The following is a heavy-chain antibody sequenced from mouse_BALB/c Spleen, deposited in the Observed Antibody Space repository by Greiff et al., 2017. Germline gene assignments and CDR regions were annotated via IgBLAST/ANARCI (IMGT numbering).Heavy chain of an antibody. CDR2: ISSGGSYT. Sequence: EVKLVESGGGLVKPGGSLKLSCAASGFTFSSYAMSWVRQTPEKRLEWVATISSGGSYTYYPDSVKGRFTISRDNAKNTLYLQMSSLRSEDTAMYYCARHESDYRYEFAYWGQGTLVTVSA. CDR1: GFTFSSYA. J-gene: IGHJ3*01. D-gene: IGHD2-14*01. V-gene: IGHV5-9-3*01. CDR3: ARHESDYRYEFAY.